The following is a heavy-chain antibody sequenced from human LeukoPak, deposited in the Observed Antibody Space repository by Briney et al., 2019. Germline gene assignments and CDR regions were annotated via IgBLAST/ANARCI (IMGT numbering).Heavy chain of an antibody. D-gene: IGHD1-14*01. Sequence: GGSLRLSCAASGFNFNNHNMNWVRQAPGKGLQWVSYISGSGDAIFYAESVQGRFTISRDNAKNSVYLQMNSLRAEDTAVYYCARVGPWVNPDYYYYYMDVWGKGTTVTVSS. J-gene: IGHJ6*03. CDR1: GFNFNNHN. CDR3: ARVGPWVNPDYYYYYMDV. V-gene: IGHV3-48*01. CDR2: ISGSGDAI.